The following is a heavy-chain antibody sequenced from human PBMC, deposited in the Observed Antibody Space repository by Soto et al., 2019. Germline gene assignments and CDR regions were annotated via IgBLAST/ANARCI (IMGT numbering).Heavy chain of an antibody. CDR2: ISDSGGRT. J-gene: IGHJ4*02. CDR1: GFTFNTYA. V-gene: IGHV3-23*01. D-gene: IGHD6-19*01. Sequence: PGGSLRLSCAASGFTFNTYAMSWVRQAPGKGLEWVSAISDSGGRTYYADSVKGRFTISRDDSKNTLYPQMNSLRAEDTAVYFCAKELVNSGWTYFDCWGQGTLVTVSS. CDR3: AKELVNSGWTYFDC.